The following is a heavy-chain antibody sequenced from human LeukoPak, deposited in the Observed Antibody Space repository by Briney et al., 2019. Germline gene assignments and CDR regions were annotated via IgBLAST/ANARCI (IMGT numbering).Heavy chain of an antibody. V-gene: IGHV3-73*01. D-gene: IGHD3-10*01. CDR1: GFTFSDSA. Sequence: GGSLRLSCAASGFTFSDSAIHWVRQASGKGLEWVGRIRGKANNHATAYATSLRGRFTLSRDDSRNTAYLQLNSLKTEDTAVYYCARPSVGAGDYWGQGTLVTVSS. J-gene: IGHJ4*02. CDR2: IRGKANNHAT. CDR3: ARPSVGAGDY.